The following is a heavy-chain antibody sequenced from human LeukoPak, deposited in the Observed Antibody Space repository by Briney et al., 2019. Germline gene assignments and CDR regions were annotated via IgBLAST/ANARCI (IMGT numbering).Heavy chain of an antibody. J-gene: IGHJ3*02. D-gene: IGHD6-13*01. CDR2: MKQDGSNK. CDR3: AKEDSSSGDAFDI. CDR1: GFTFSNYW. Sequence: PGGSLRLSCAASGFTFSNYWMSWVRQAPGKGLEWVANMKQDGSNKYYADSVKGRFTISRDNSKNTLYLQMNSLRAEDTAVYYCAKEDSSSGDAFDIWGQGTMVTVSS. V-gene: IGHV3-7*01.